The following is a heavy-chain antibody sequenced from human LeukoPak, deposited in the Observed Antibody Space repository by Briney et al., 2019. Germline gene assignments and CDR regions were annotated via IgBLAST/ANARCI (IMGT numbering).Heavy chain of an antibody. V-gene: IGHV4-61*01. D-gene: IGHD3-10*01. CDR1: GGSVSSDSYY. CDR3: ARDEGSGEGYFDY. J-gene: IGHJ4*02. CDR2: IYYSGST. Sequence: SKTLSLTCTVSGGSVSSDSYYWSWIRQPPGKGLEWIGYIYYSGSTNYNPSLKSRVTISVDTSKNQFSLKLSSVTAADTAVYYCARDEGSGEGYFDYWGQGTLVTVSS.